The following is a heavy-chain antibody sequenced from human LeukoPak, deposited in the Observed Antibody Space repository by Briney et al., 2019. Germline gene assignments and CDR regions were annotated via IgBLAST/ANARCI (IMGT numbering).Heavy chain of an antibody. CDR3: ARGLRVYCSSTSCSIFDY. J-gene: IGHJ4*02. V-gene: IGHV3-7*01. CDR2: IKQDGSEK. CDR1: GFTFSSYS. Sequence: GGSLRLSCAASGFTFSSYSMSWVRQAPGKGLEWVANIKQDGSEKYYVDSVKGRFTISRDNAKNSLYLQMNSLRAGDTAVYYCARGLRVYCSSTSCSIFDYWGQGILVTVSS. D-gene: IGHD2-2*01.